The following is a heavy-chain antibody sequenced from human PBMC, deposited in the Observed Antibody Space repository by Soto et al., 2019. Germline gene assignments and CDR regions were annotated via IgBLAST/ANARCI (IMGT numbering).Heavy chain of an antibody. J-gene: IGHJ6*02. CDR1: GFAFSTYA. V-gene: IGHV3-23*01. CDR3: AKVTKRAAAGRYEYYKYGMDV. D-gene: IGHD6-13*01. CDR2: ISGSGGRS. Sequence: GSQRLSCAAAGFAFSTYAMTWVRQAPGKGLEWVSVISGSGGRSYYAASVKGRFTISRDNSKNTLFLQMNGLRAEDTAVYYCAKVTKRAAAGRYEYYKYGMDVWGRGTTVTVSS.